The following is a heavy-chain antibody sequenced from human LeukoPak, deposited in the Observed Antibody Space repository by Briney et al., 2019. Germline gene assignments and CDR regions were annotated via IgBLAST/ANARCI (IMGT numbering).Heavy chain of an antibody. J-gene: IGHJ3*02. D-gene: IGHD5-18*01. CDR3: AKDLKRGYSYGYAFDI. Sequence: GRSLRLSCAASGFTVSSNYMSWVRQAPGKGLEWVSAISGSGGSTYYADSVKGRFTISRDNSKNTLYLQMNSLRAEDTAVYYCAKDLKRGYSYGYAFDIWGQGTMVTVSS. CDR1: GFTVSSNY. V-gene: IGHV3-23*01. CDR2: ISGSGGST.